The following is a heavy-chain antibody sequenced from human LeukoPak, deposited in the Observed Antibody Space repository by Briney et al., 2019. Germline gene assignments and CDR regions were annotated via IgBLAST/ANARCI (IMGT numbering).Heavy chain of an antibody. Sequence: GRSLRLSCAASGFTFDDYAMHWVRQAPGKGLEWVSGISWNSDSIVYADSVKGRFTISRDNAKNSLYLQMNSLRAEDTAVYYCARDPHYDFWSGYYTGYYYYYMDVWGKGTTVTVSS. D-gene: IGHD3-3*01. CDR3: ARDPHYDFWSGYYTGYYYYYMDV. J-gene: IGHJ6*03. CDR2: ISWNSDSI. V-gene: IGHV3-9*01. CDR1: GFTFDDYA.